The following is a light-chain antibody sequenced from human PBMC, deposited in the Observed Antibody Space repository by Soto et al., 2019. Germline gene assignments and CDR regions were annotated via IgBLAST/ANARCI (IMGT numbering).Light chain of an antibody. CDR3: QQFYDWPAWT. CDR1: QSVRSN. V-gene: IGKV3-15*01. J-gene: IGKJ1*01. CDR2: AAS. Sequence: EIVMTQSPDTLSVSPGERATLSCRASQSVRSNVAWYQQKPGQPPRLLIYAASTRATGIPARFSGSGSGTEFSLTINSLQSGDSGIYYCQQFYDWPAWTFGQGTKVDIK.